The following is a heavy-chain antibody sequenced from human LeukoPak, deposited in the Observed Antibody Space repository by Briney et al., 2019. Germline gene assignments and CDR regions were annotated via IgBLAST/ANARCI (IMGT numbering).Heavy chain of an antibody. J-gene: IGHJ5*02. CDR1: GFTFSSYT. CDR2: ISSSSSTI. CDR3: ARDGYCSGVTCYGWLDP. D-gene: IGHD2-15*01. V-gene: IGHV3-48*02. Sequence: GGSLRLSCAASGFTFSSYTMNWVRQAPGKGLEWISYISSSSSTIYYADSVKGRFTISRDNAKNSLSLQMSSLRDGDTAVYYCARDGYCSGVTCYGWLDPWGQGTTVTVSS.